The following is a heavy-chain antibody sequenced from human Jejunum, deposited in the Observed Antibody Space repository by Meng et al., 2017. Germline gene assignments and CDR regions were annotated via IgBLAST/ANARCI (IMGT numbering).Heavy chain of an antibody. V-gene: IGHV3-21*01. CDR3: ARALGGDLDS. CDR2: ISSSSSYI. J-gene: IGHJ4*02. CDR1: GFTFSSYS. Sequence: EVQLVESGGGLVQPGGSMSLSCATSGFTFSSYSMNWVRQAPGKGLEWVSCISSSSSYIYYADSMKGRFTISRDNAKNLLYLQMNSLRAEDTAVYYCARALGGDLDSWGQGTLVTVSS. D-gene: IGHD5-24*01.